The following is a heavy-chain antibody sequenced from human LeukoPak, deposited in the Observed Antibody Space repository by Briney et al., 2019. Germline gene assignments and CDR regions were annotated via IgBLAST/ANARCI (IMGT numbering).Heavy chain of an antibody. CDR1: GYTFTSYY. CDR3: AREVAGTETLDY. CDR2: INPSGGST. J-gene: IGHJ4*02. Sequence: ASVKVSCKASGYTFTSYYMHWVRQAPGQGLEWMGIINPSGGSTSYAQKFQGRVTMTRDTSTSTVCMELSSLRSEDTAVYYCAREVAGTETLDYWGQGTLVTVSS. D-gene: IGHD1-14*01. V-gene: IGHV1-46*01.